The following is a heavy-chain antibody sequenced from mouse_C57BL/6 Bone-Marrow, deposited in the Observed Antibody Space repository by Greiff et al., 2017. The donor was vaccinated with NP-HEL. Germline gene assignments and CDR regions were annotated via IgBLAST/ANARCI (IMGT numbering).Heavy chain of an antibody. CDR1: GYTFTSYW. CDR3: ARRRRNDDGYYGGAFFAY. CDR2: IHPNSGST. Sequence: QVQLQQPGAELVKPGASVKLSCKASGYTFTSYWMHWVKQRPGQGLEWIGMIHPNSGSTNYNEKFKSKATLTVDKSSSTAYMQLSSLTSEDSAVYYGARRRRNDDGYYGGAFFAYWGQGTLVTVSA. V-gene: IGHV1-64*01. D-gene: IGHD2-3*01. J-gene: IGHJ3*01.